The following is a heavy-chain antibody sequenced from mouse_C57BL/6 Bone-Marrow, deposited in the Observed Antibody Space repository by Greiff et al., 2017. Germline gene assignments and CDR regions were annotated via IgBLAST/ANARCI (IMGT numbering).Heavy chain of an antibody. CDR3: AIGLSGSSWAY. D-gene: IGHD1-1*01. CDR1: GYSFTGYY. CDR2: INPSTGGT. V-gene: IGHV1-43*01. J-gene: IGHJ3*01. Sequence: EVKLMESGPELVKPGASVKISCKASGYSFTGYYMHWVKQSSEKSLEWIGEINPSTGGTSYNQKFKGKTTLTVDKSSSTAYMQLKNLTSEDSAVYYWAIGLSGSSWAYWGQGTLVTVSA.